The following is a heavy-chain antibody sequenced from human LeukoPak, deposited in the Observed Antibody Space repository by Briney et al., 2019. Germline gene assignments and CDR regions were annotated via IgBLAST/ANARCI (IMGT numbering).Heavy chain of an antibody. V-gene: IGHV3-48*02. D-gene: IGHD4-17*01. J-gene: IGHJ4*02. CDR3: ASNGDYVNY. CDR2: ISSSSSTI. Sequence: GGSLRLSCAAAGLPFSSYSMKWVRQAPGKGLEWVSYISSSSSTIYYADSVKGRFTISRDNAKNSLYLQMNSLRDEDTAVYYCASNGDYVNYWGQGTLVTVSS. CDR1: GLPFSSYS.